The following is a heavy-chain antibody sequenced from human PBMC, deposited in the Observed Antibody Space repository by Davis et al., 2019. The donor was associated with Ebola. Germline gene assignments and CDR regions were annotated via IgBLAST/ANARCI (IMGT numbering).Heavy chain of an antibody. CDR3: AKGHIVVVITGAFDI. Sequence: SLKISCAASGFTFDDYAMHWVRQAPGKCLEWVSGISWNSGSIGYADSVKGRFTISRDNAKNSLYLQMNSLRAEDTALYYCAKGHIVVVITGAFDIWGQGTMVTVSS. J-gene: IGHJ3*02. CDR2: ISWNSGSI. D-gene: IGHD3-22*01. CDR1: GFTFDDYA. V-gene: IGHV3-9*01.